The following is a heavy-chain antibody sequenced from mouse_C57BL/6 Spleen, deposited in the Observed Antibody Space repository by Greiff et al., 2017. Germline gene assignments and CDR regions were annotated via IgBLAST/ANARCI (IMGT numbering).Heavy chain of an antibody. J-gene: IGHJ1*03. D-gene: IGHD1-1*01. Sequence: QVQLQQPGAELVMPGASVKLSCKASGYTFTSYWMHWVKQRPGQGLEWIGEIDPSDSYTNYNQKFKGKSTLTVDKSSSTSYMQLSSLTSEDSAVYYCARSTGSYYGSSKDWYFDVWGTGTTVTVSS. V-gene: IGHV1-69*01. CDR1: GYTFTSYW. CDR3: ARSTGSYYGSSKDWYFDV. CDR2: IDPSDSYT.